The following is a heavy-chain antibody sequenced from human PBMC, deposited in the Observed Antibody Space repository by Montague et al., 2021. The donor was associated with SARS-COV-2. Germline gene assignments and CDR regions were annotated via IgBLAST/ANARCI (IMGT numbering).Heavy chain of an antibody. CDR3: AKDFGSGSYNPTY. V-gene: IGHV4-59*01. Sequence: SETLSLTCPVSGDSFKNYFWSWIRQPPGKGLEWIGYIYYYGNTHYNSSLKSRATISIDTSRYLFSLQLRSVTTADTAVYFCAKDFGSGSYNPTYWGQGVLVTVSS. D-gene: IGHD3-10*01. CDR1: GDSFKNYF. J-gene: IGHJ4*02. CDR2: IYYYGNT.